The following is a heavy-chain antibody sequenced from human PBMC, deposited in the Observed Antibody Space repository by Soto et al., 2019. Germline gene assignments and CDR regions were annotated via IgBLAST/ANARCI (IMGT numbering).Heavy chain of an antibody. CDR1: GFTFSNYS. CDR3: ARHPERIAEIGWFDP. J-gene: IGHJ5*02. Sequence: GGSLRLSCAASGFTFSNYSMNWVRQAPGKGLQWVSCISNSSSTIYYADSVKGRFTISRDNAKKSLYLQMNSLRAEDTAVYYCARHPERIAEIGWFDPWGQGTLATVSS. D-gene: IGHD6-13*01. V-gene: IGHV3-48*01. CDR2: ISNSSSTI.